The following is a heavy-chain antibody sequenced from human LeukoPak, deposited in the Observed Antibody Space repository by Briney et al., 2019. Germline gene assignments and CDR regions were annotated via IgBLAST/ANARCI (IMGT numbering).Heavy chain of an antibody. CDR1: GFSLTTHGVG. CDR3: VRRRDYYDHGYDPFFDH. D-gene: IGHD3-22*01. V-gene: IGHV2-5*05. J-gene: IGHJ5*02. Sequence: SGPTLVKPTQTLTLTCTFSGFSLTTHGVGVGWARQPPGKALEWLAVIYWDDDKRYGSSLRSRLTISKDTSKKQVVLTMTNVGPVDTGTYYCVRRRDYYDHGYDPFFDHWGQGTLVTVSS. CDR2: IYWDDDK.